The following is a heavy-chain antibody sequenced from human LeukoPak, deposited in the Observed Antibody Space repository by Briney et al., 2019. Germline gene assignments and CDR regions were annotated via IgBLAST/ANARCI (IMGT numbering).Heavy chain of an antibody. J-gene: IGHJ4*02. Sequence: SVKVSCKASGGTSSSYAISWVRQAPGQGLEWMGGIIPIFDTPNYAQKFQGRVTITADKSTSTAYMELSSLRSEDTAVYYCAAVAYTSGWYHWDYWGQGTLVTVSS. D-gene: IGHD6-19*01. CDR3: AAVAYTSGWYHWDY. V-gene: IGHV1-69*06. CDR2: IIPIFDTP. CDR1: GGTSSSYA.